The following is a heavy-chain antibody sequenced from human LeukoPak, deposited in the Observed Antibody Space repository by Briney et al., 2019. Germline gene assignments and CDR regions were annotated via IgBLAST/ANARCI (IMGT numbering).Heavy chain of an antibody. Sequence: GGSLRLSCAASGFTFSSYAMSWVRQAPGKGLEWVSAISGSGGSTYYADSVKGRFTISRDNSKNTLYLQMNSLRAEDTAVYYCAKVLRFLEWSPWGYWGQGTLVTVSS. CDR2: ISGSGGST. D-gene: IGHD3-3*01. CDR1: GFTFSSYA. V-gene: IGHV3-23*01. CDR3: AKVLRFLEWSPWGY. J-gene: IGHJ4*02.